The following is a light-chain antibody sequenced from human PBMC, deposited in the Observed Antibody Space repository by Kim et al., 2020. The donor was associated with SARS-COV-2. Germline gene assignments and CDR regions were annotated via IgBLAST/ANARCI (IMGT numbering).Light chain of an antibody. J-gene: IGKJ4*01. CDR2: DAS. Sequence: PGACAPLSCRASQRISRSLAWYQQRPGHPPRLLIFDASIRASGIPARFIGSGSVTDFTLTISGLEPEDFAVYYCQQRNNWPPKVTFGGGTKVDIK. V-gene: IGKV3-11*01. CDR1: QRISRS. CDR3: QQRNNWPPKVT.